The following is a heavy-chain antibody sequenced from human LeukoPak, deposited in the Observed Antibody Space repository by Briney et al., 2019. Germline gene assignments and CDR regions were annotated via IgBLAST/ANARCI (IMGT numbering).Heavy chain of an antibody. Sequence: GGSLRISCAASGFTFSSYGMHWVRQAPGKGLEWVAFIRCDGSNKYYADSVKGRFTISRDNSKNTLYLQMNSLRAEDTAVYYCAKDRLDPLYYDSSGYYYYWGQGTLVTVSS. CDR3: AKDRLDPLYYDSSGYYYY. CDR1: GFTFSSYG. D-gene: IGHD3-22*01. V-gene: IGHV3-30*02. J-gene: IGHJ4*02. CDR2: IRCDGSNK.